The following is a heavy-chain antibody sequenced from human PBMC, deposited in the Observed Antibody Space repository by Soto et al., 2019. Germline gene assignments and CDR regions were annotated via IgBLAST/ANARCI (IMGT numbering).Heavy chain of an antibody. CDR1: GYTFTSCG. Sequence: ASVKVSCKASGYTFTSCGISWVRQAPGQGLEWMGLINTYNGYTNYPQNFQGRVTMTTDTSTGTVYMELRRLTSDDTAVYYCARESPPADYWGQGTLVTVSS. V-gene: IGHV1-18*01. J-gene: IGHJ4*02. CDR3: ARESPPADY. CDR2: INTYNGYT.